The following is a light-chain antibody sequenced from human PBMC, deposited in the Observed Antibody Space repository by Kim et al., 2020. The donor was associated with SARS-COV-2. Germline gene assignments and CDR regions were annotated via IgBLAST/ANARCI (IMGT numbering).Light chain of an antibody. CDR2: YDS. V-gene: IGLV3-21*04. CDR1: NMGSKS. J-gene: IGLJ3*02. CDR3: QVWDSSSDHRV. Sequence: PGRTARSNCGGNNMGSKSVHWYQQQPGQAPVLVIYYDSDRPSGIPERCSGSNSGNTATLTSSRVEAGDEADYYCQVWDSSSDHRVFGGGTQLTVL.